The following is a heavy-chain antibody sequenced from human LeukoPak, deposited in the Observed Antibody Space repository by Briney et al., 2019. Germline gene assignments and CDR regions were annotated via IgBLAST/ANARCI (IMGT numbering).Heavy chain of an antibody. CDR1: GGSFSGYY. J-gene: IGHJ5*02. CDR2: IYTSGST. V-gene: IGHV4-59*10. CDR3: ARGETYIAARPYNWFDP. D-gene: IGHD6-6*01. Sequence: NTSETLSLTCAVYGGSFSGYYWSWIRQPAGKGLEWIGRIYTSGSTNYNPSLKSRVTMSVDTSKNQFSLKLSSVTAADTAVYYCARGETYIAARPYNWFDPWGQGTLVTVSS.